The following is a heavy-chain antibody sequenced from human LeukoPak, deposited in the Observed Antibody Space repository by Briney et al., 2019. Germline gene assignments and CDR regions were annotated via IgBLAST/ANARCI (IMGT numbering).Heavy chain of an antibody. J-gene: IGHJ4*02. CDR3: AKSAPKDYVWGTSSNEFDY. D-gene: IGHD3-16*01. V-gene: IGHV3-23*01. Sequence: GGSLSLSCAASGFPFSSYAMSWVRQPPGKGRGWVSAFGGSGGSTYSADSVKGRFTISRDNSKNTLYLQMNSLRAEDAAVYYCAKSAPKDYVWGTSSNEFDYWGQGILVTVSS. CDR2: FGGSGGST. CDR1: GFPFSSYA.